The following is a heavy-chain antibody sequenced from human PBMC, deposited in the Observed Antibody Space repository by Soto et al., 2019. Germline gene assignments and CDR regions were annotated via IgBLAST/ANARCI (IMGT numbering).Heavy chain of an antibody. J-gene: IGHJ5*02. D-gene: IGHD3-22*01. Sequence: SETLSLTCAVYGGSFSGYYWSWIRQPPGKGLEWIGEINHTGNAYYNPSLKSRVTISVDTSKNQFSLKLTSVTAADAALYYCARDFFDSSDYTTNWFDPWGQGTLVTVSS. CDR3: ARDFFDSSDYTTNWFDP. CDR2: INHTGNA. CDR1: GGSFSGYY. V-gene: IGHV4-34*01.